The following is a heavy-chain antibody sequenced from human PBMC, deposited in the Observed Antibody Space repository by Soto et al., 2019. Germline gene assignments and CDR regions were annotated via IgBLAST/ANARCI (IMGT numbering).Heavy chain of an antibody. CDR3: ARLYYDYV. V-gene: IGHV3-48*02. Sequence: PGGSLRLSCRGSGYDFRTYSMNWVRQAPGQGLEWIAYVSLDSDTIQYADSVKGRFTISRDDAENSLYLQMDSLRDEDKATYYCARLYYDYVWGQGTTVTVSS. CDR2: VSLDSDTI. D-gene: IGHD3-3*01. CDR1: GYDFRTYS. J-gene: IGHJ6*02.